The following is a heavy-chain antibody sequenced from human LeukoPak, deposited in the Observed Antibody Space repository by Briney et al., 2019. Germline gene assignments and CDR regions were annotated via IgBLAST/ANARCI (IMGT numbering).Heavy chain of an antibody. D-gene: IGHD2-2*01. CDR2: IYYSGST. J-gene: IGHJ5*02. Sequence: SETLSLTCTVSGGSISSSSYYWGWIRQPPGKGLEWIGSIYYSGSTYYNPSLKSRVTISVDTSKNQFSLRLSSVTAADTAVYYCARYDCSSSGCYFGCFDPWGQGTLVTVSS. CDR3: ARYDCSSSGCYFGCFDP. CDR1: GGSISSSSYY. V-gene: IGHV4-39*01.